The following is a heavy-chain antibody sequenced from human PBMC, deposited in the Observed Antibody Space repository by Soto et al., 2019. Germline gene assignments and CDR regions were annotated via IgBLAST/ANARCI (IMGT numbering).Heavy chain of an antibody. CDR2: INHSGST. J-gene: IGHJ4*02. CDR3: ARGRRGVVVADDTVESDY. V-gene: IGHV4-34*01. CDR1: GGSFSGYY. Sequence: QVQLQQWGAGLLKPSETLSLTCAVYGGSFSGYYWSWIRQPPGKGLEWIGEINHSGSTNYNPSLKSRVTISVDTSKNQFSLKLSSVTAADTAVYYCARGRRGVVVADDTVESDYWGQGTLVTVSS. D-gene: IGHD2-15*01.